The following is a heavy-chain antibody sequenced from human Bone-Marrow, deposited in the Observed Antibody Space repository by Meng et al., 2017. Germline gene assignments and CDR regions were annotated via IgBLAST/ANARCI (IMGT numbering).Heavy chain of an antibody. Sequence: GESLKISCAASGFTFSSYGMHWVRQAPGKGLEWVAVIWYDGSNKYYADSVKGRFTISRDNSKNTLYLQMNSLRAEDTAVYYCARAVLPDPDYYYGMDVWGQGTTVTVSS. V-gene: IGHV3-33*01. CDR1: GFTFSSYG. D-gene: IGHD2-15*01. CDR2: IWYDGSNK. J-gene: IGHJ6*02. CDR3: ARAVLPDPDYYYGMDV.